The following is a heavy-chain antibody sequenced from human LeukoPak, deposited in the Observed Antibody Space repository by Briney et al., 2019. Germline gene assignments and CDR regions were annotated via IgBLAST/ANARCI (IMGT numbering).Heavy chain of an antibody. CDR3: AKDRRYSSSCFSY. CDR2: ISGSGGST. Sequence: GGSLRLSCAAPGFTFSIYAMSWVRQAPGKGLEWVSAISGSGGSTYYADSVKGRFTISRDNSKNTLYLQMNSLRAEDTAVYYCAKDRRYSSSCFSYWGQGTLVTVSS. V-gene: IGHV3-23*01. CDR1: GFTFSIYA. J-gene: IGHJ4*02. D-gene: IGHD6-13*01.